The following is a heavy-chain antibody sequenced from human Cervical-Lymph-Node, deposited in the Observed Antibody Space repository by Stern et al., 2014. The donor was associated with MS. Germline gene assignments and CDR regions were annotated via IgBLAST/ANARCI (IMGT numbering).Heavy chain of an antibody. V-gene: IGHV1-18*01. CDR1: DDTFRTYG. CDR3: ARNLEHIAVVTAFDI. CDR2: VSPNNGGT. D-gene: IGHD2-21*02. Sequence: QVQLVQSGAEVKKPGASVKFSCKASDDTFRTYGVSWVRQAPGQGLEWLGWVSPNNGGTHFAQRIQARATLTTDTSTSTTYMELRDLTSDDTAVYFCARNLEHIAVVTAFDIWGQGTLLIVSS. J-gene: IGHJ3*02.